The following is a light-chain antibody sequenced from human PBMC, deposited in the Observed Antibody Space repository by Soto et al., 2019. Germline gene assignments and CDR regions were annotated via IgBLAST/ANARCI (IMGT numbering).Light chain of an antibody. Sequence: DIQMTQSPSTLSASVGDRVTITCRAIQSISNYLAWYQQKPGKAPNLLLYKASTLQSGVPSRFSGSGAGTEFTRTISSRQPEDFATYYCQHRNFGQGTKWEIK. J-gene: IGKJ2*01. CDR1: QSISNY. CDR2: KAS. V-gene: IGKV1-5*03. CDR3: QHRN.